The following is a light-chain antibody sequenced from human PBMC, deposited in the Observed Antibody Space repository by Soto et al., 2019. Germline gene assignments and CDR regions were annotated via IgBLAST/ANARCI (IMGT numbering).Light chain of an antibody. J-gene: IGLJ1*01. V-gene: IGLV1-44*01. CDR2: TNN. Sequence: QSVLTQPPSASGTPGQRVTISCSGSSSNIGSNSVNWYQQLPGTAPKLLIYTNNQRPSGVPDRFSGSKSGTSASLAISGLQSEDELDYYCAAWDDTLNIYVFGSGTKLTVL. CDR3: AAWDDTLNIYV. CDR1: SSNIGSNS.